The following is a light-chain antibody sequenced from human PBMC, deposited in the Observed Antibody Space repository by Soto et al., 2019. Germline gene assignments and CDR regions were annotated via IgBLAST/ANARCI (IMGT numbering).Light chain of an antibody. CDR1: TGTLTSGHF. CDR3: LLFNNVPRV. CDR2: DTS. J-gene: IGLJ3*02. Sequence: QSVVTQEPSLTVSPGGTVTLTFGSSTGTLTSGHFPYWFQQKPGQAPRALIFDTSNKHSWTPSRFSGSLLGGKAALTLSGAQPEDEADYYCLLFNNVPRVFGGGTKVTV. V-gene: IGLV7-46*01.